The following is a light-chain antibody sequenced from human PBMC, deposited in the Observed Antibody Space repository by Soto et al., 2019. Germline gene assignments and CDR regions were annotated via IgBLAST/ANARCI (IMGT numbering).Light chain of an antibody. CDR3: QQSYSTAMYT. J-gene: IGKJ2*01. CDR2: AAS. CDR1: QSISSS. V-gene: IGKV1-39*01. Sequence: DIQMTQSPSSLSASVGDSVTITCRASQSISSSLNWYQQKPGKAPNLLIYAASSLQSGVPSRFSGSGSRTDFTLTISSLQPEDFATYYCQQSYSTAMYTFGQGTKLEIK.